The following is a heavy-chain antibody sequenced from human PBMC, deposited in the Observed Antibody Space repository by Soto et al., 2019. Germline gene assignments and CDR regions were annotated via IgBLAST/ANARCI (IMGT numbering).Heavy chain of an antibody. Sequence: EVQLLESGGGSVQPGGSLRLSCAASGFPLSTYGMTWVRQAPGKGLEWVSAITGTGGNTYYVDSVKGRFTSSRDNSKNMLYLQMNSLRVEDTAVYYCARIRGYWYGLDVWGQGPRSPSP. CDR1: GFPLSTYG. CDR3: ARIRGYWYGLDV. CDR2: ITGTGGNT. V-gene: IGHV3-23*01. J-gene: IGHJ6*02.